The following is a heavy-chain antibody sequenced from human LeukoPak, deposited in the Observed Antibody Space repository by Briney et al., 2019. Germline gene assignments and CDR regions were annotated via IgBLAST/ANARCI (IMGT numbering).Heavy chain of an antibody. CDR2: IYYSGST. D-gene: IGHD4-11*01. CDR3: ARTWASLTVNAFYYFDY. Sequence: SQTLSLTCTVSGGSISSGGYYWSWIRQHPGKGLEWIGYIYYSGSTYYNPSLKSRVTISADTSKNQFSLKLSSVTAADTAVYYCARTWASLTVNAFYYFDYWGQGTLVTVSS. J-gene: IGHJ4*02. V-gene: IGHV4-31*03. CDR1: GGSISSGGYY.